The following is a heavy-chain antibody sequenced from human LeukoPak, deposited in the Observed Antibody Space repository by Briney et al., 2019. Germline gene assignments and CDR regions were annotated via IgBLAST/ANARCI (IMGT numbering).Heavy chain of an antibody. D-gene: IGHD6-19*01. J-gene: IGHJ4*02. V-gene: IGHV1-24*01. CDR2: FDPEDGET. Sequence: ASVKVSCKVSGYTLTELSMHWVRQAPGKGFEWMGGFDPEDGETIYAQKFQGRVTMTEDTSTDTAYTELSSLRSEDTAVYYCATDRRKSSGWRNIFDYWGQGTLVTVSS. CDR3: ATDRRKSSGWRNIFDY. CDR1: GYTLTELS.